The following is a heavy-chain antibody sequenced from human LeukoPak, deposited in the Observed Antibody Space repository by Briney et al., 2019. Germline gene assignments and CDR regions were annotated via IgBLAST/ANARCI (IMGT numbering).Heavy chain of an antibody. CDR2: ISAYNGNT. CDR3: ARDRGRADFWSGYYREYYMDV. Sequence: ASVKVSCKASGYTFTSYGISWVRQAPGQGLEWMGWISAYNGNTNYAQKPQGRVTMTTDTSTSTAYMELRSLRSDDTAVYYCARDRGRADFWSGYYREYYMDVWGKGTTVTVSS. V-gene: IGHV1-18*01. J-gene: IGHJ6*03. CDR1: GYTFTSYG. D-gene: IGHD3-3*01.